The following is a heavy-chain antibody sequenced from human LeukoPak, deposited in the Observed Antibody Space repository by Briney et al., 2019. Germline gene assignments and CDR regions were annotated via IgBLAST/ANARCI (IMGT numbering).Heavy chain of an antibody. J-gene: IGHJ4*02. CDR3: ARDRDYSNTERGFDY. Sequence: ASVKVSCKTSGYTFTDYYIHWVRQAPGQGLEWMGWVNPNSGETNSAQKFQGRVTMTGDTSVSTAYMELRRVTSDDTAVYYCARDRDYSNTERGFDYWGQGTLVTVSS. D-gene: IGHD4-11*01. CDR2: VNPNSGET. CDR1: GYTFTDYY. V-gene: IGHV1-2*02.